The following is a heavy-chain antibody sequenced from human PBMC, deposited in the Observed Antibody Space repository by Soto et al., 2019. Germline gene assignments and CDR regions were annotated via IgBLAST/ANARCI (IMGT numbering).Heavy chain of an antibody. CDR2: VKSESAGGTT. CDR3: LGSLLDP. CDR1: GFTFSNAW. J-gene: IGHJ5*02. D-gene: IGHD3-10*01. Sequence: EVQLVASGGDLVKPGGSLRLACAGSGFTFSNAWMSWVRQAPGKGPEWVGRVKSESAGGTTDYAAPVKGRFTVSRDDSKNTVYLQMNSLKIEDTAVYYCLGSLLDPWGQGTLVTVSS. V-gene: IGHV3-15*05.